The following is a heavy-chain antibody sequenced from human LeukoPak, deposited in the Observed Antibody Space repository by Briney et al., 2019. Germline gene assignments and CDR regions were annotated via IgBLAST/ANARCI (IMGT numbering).Heavy chain of an antibody. CDR1: GYTFTGYY. Sequence: ASVTVSFKASGYTFTGYYMHWVRQAPGQGLEWMGRINPNSGGTNYAQKFQGRVTMTRDTSISTAYMELSRLRSDDTAVYYCARDRSAVAGTAAYWGQGTLVTVSS. D-gene: IGHD6-19*01. V-gene: IGHV1-2*06. CDR2: INPNSGGT. CDR3: ARDRSAVAGTAAY. J-gene: IGHJ4*02.